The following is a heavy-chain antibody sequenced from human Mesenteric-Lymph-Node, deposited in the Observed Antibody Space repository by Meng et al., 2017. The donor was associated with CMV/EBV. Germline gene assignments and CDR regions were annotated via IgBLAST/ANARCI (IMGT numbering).Heavy chain of an antibody. CDR3: VRAVRLSGASNLSFNL. CDR1: GYDFTNSW. J-gene: IGHJ3*01. D-gene: IGHD6-6*01. CDR2: IYVEDLDT. Sequence: GGSLRLSCTASGYDFTNSWIGWVRQMPGKGLEWMAIIYVEDLDTRDSPSLQGQVTMSVDSSISTSYLHWRSLQASDTAIYYCVRAVRLSGASNLSFNLWGQGTVVTVSS. V-gene: IGHV5-51*01.